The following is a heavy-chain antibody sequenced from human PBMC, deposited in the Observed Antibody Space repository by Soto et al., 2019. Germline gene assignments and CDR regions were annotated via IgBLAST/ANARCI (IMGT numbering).Heavy chain of an antibody. D-gene: IGHD2-2*01. J-gene: IGHJ6*02. Sequence: SETLSLTCAVYGGSFSGYYWSWIRQPPGKGLEWVGEINHSGSTNYNPSLKSRVTISVDTSKNQFSLKLSSVTAADTAVYYCARGRSSSTSCYLDHYYYYYGMDVWGQGTTVTVSS. CDR3: ARGRSSSTSCYLDHYYYYYGMDV. CDR2: INHSGST. CDR1: GGSFSGYY. V-gene: IGHV4-34*01.